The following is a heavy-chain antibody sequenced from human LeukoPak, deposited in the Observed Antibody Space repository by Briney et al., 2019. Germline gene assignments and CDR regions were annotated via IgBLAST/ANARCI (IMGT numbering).Heavy chain of an antibody. CDR3: TRVGRTVTHDAFDI. CDR2: IRSKAYGGTT. J-gene: IGHJ3*02. CDR1: GFTFGDYA. D-gene: IGHD4-17*01. V-gene: IGHV3-49*04. Sequence: GGSLRLSCTASGFTFGDYAMSWVRQAPGKGLEGGGFIRSKAYGGTTEYAASVKGRFTISRDDSKSIAYLQMNSLKSEDTAVYYCTRVGRTVTHDAFDIWGQGTMVTVSS.